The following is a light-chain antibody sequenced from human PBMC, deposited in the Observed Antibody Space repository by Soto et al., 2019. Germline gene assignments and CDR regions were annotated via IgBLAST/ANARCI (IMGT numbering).Light chain of an antibody. V-gene: IGLV2-8*01. J-gene: IGLJ1*01. CDR2: EVN. Sequence: QSALTQPPSASGSPGQSVTISCTGTSSDVGGYNYVSRYQQYPGKVPKLMVYEVNKRPSGVPDRFSGSKSGNTASLTVSGXXXXXXXDYYCTSYAGGNNVFGTGTKVTV. CDR1: SSDVGGYNY. CDR3: TSYAGGNNV.